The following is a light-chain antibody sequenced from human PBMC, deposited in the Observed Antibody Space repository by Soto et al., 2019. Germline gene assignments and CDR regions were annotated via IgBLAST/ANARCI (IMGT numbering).Light chain of an antibody. CDR1: QQINAC. CDR2: DVF. CDR3: QKYHRYST. V-gene: IGKV1-5*01. Sequence: DIQMTQAPSTLSASVGDRVTITCRARQQINACLAWYQQKPGKAPKLLIYDVFILHSGVPSRFSGSASGTEFTLTISNLESDEFATYFWQKYHRYSTIGQRTRVDIK. J-gene: IGKJ1*01.